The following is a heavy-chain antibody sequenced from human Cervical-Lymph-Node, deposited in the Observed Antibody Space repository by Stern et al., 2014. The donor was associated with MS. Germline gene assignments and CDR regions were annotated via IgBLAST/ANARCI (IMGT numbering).Heavy chain of an antibody. CDR2: IIPIFGTA. J-gene: IGHJ3*02. CDR3: ASRTFYMSTDAFDI. D-gene: IGHD5/OR15-5a*01. Sequence: MQLVESGAEVKKPGSSVKVSCKASGGTFSSYAISWVRQAPGQGLEWMGGIIPIFGTANYAQKFQGRVTITADESTSTAYMELSSLRSEDTAVYYCASRTFYMSTDAFDIWGQGTMVTVSS. V-gene: IGHV1-69*01. CDR1: GGTFSSYA.